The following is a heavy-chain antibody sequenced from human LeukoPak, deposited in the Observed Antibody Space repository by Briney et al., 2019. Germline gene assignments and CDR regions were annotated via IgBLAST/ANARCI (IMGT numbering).Heavy chain of an antibody. CDR2: ISDTGSTI. CDR1: GFIFSSYS. V-gene: IGHV3-48*04. D-gene: IGHD1-14*01. Sequence: PGGSLRLSCEASGFIFSSYSMNWVRQAPGKGLEWVSYISDTGSTIYYADSVKGRFTISRDNAKNSLYLQMNSLRVEDTAVYYCARAGSAYYYYYYMDVWGKGTTVTISS. J-gene: IGHJ6*03. CDR3: ARAGSAYYYYYYMDV.